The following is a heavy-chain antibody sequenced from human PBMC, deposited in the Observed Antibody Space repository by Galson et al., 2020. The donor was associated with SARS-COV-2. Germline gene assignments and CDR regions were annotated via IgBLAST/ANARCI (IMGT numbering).Heavy chain of an antibody. J-gene: IGHJ4*02. CDR2: IHHSGTT. D-gene: IGHD5-12*01. CDR1: GDSVINNW. V-gene: IGHV4-4*02. CDR3: ALGNDYTWET. Sequence: SETLSLTCAVSGDSVINNWWSWVRQPPEKGLEWIGEIHHSGTTNYNPSFRSRVSMSLDTSKNQFSLQLTSVTAADTAVYYCALGNDYTWETWGPGTLVTVSS.